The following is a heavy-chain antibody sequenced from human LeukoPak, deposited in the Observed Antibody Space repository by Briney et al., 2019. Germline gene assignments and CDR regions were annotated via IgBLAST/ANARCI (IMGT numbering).Heavy chain of an antibody. Sequence: PSETLSLTCTVSGGSISSYYWSWIRQPPGKGLEWIGYIYYSGSTNYNPSLKSRVTMSVDTSKNQFSLKLSSVTAADTAVYYCARDGYYYGSGSYYQFDPWGQGTLVTVSS. J-gene: IGHJ5*02. D-gene: IGHD3-10*01. V-gene: IGHV4-59*12. CDR2: IYYSGST. CDR1: GGSISSYY. CDR3: ARDGYYYGSGSYYQFDP.